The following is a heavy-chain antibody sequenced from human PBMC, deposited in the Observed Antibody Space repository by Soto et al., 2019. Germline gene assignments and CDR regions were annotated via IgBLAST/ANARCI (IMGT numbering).Heavy chain of an antibody. V-gene: IGHV3-23*01. CDR3: AKDAGSVCSGGSCYFQALDS. D-gene: IGHD2-15*01. CDR1: GFTFSNYA. J-gene: IGHJ4*02. CDR2: ISVSGGST. Sequence: GGSLRLSCAASGFTFSNYAMSWVRQAPGKGLEWVSGISVSGGSTYYADSVKGRFTISRDNSKNALYVQMNSLRVDDTAVYYCAKDAGSVCSGGSCYFQALDSWGQGTLVTVSS.